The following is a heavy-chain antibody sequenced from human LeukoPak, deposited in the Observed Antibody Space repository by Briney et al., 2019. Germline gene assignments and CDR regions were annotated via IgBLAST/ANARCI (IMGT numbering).Heavy chain of an antibody. CDR1: GFTFSSYW. V-gene: IGHV3-7*03. D-gene: IGHD2-2*01. CDR3: AREFGYQLEDAFDI. J-gene: IGHJ3*02. CDR2: IKQDGSEK. Sequence: GGSLRLSCAASGFTFSSYWMSWVRQAPGKGLEWVANIKQDGSEKYYVDSVKGRFTISRDNAKNSLYLQMNSLRAEDTAVYYCAREFGYQLEDAFDIWGQGTVVTVSS.